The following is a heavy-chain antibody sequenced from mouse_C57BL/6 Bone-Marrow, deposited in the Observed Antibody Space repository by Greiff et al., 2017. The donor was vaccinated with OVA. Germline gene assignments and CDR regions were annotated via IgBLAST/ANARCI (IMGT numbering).Heavy chain of an antibody. V-gene: IGHV5-6*02. CDR3: ASRWDSLY. Sequence: EVMLVESGGDLVKPGGSLKLSCAASGFTFSSYGMSWVRQTPDKRLEWVATISSGGSYTYYPDSVKGRFTISRDNAKNTLYLQMSSLKSKDTAMYYCASRWDSLYWGQGTLVTVSA. CDR1: GFTFSSYG. CDR2: ISSGGSYT. J-gene: IGHJ3*01. D-gene: IGHD4-1*01.